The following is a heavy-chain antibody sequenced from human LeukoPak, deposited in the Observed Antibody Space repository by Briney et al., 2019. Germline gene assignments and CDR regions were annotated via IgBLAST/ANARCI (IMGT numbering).Heavy chain of an antibody. D-gene: IGHD3-10*01. J-gene: IGHJ5*02. CDR3: ARSEVSGYYYGSGSYHNWFDP. V-gene: IGHV4-4*02. CDR1: GGSVSSSKW. Sequence: PSETLSLTCVVSGGSVSSSKWWSWVRQPPGKGLEWIGYIYYSGSTYYNPSLKSRVTISVDTSKNQFSLKLSSVTAADTAVYYCARSEVSGYYYGSGSYHNWFDPWGQGTLVTVSS. CDR2: IYYSGST.